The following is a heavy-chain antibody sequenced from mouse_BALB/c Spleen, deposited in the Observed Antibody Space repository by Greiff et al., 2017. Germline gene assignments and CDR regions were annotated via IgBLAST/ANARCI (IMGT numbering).Heavy chain of an antibody. CDR3: ATPQIYYDYDVGYAMDY. CDR2: VNPYNGGT. J-gene: IGHJ4*01. V-gene: IGHV1-19*01. CDR1: GYTFTDYY. Sequence: EVQLQQSGPELVKPGASVKMSCKASGYTFTDYYMDWVKQSHGESFEWIGRVNPYNGGTSYNQKFKGKATLTVDKSSSTAYMELNILTSDDSAVFYCATPQIYYDYDVGYAMDYWGQGTSVTVSS. D-gene: IGHD2-4*01.